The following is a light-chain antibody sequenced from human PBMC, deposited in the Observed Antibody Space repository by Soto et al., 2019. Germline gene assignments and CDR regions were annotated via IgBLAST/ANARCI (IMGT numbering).Light chain of an antibody. CDR1: SSDVGGYND. CDR2: DVS. Sequence: QSALTQPASVSGSPGQSITISCTGTSSDVGGYNDVSWYQQHPGKAPKLMIYDVSNRPSGVSNRFSGSKSGNTASLTISGLQDEDEADYYCSSYTSSSTLVFGGGTKVTVL. V-gene: IGLV2-14*01. J-gene: IGLJ2*01. CDR3: SSYTSSSTLV.